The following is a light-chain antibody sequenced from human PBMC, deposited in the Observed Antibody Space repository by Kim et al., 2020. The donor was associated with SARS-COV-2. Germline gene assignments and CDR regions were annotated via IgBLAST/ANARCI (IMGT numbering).Light chain of an antibody. CDR1: QSFSTY. J-gene: IGKJ4*01. CDR2: RAS. Sequence: DIQMTQSPSTLSASVGDRVTITCRASQSFSTYLAWYQLKPGKAPKLLIYRASSLETGVPSRFSGSGSGTEFTLTISSLQPDDVVTYYCLQYNDAPLTFGGGTKVDIK. V-gene: IGKV1-5*03. CDR3: LQYNDAPLT.